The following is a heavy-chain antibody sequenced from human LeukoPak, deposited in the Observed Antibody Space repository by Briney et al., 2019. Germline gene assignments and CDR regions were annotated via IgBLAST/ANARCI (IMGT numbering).Heavy chain of an antibody. CDR3: ARDFGGALDY. D-gene: IGHD3-16*01. Sequence: GGSLSLSCAASEFTFSSYAMHWAGQAPGKGLEWVAVISYDGSNKYYADSVKGRFTISRDNSKNTLYLQMNSLRAEDTAVYYCARDFGGALDYWGQGTLVTVSS. CDR2: ISYDGSNK. V-gene: IGHV3-30*04. J-gene: IGHJ4*02. CDR1: EFTFSSYA.